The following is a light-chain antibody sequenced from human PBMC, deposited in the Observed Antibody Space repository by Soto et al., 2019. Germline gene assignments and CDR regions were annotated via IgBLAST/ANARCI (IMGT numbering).Light chain of an antibody. V-gene: IGLV2-8*01. CDR1: SSDVGAYNH. J-gene: IGLJ3*02. CDR2: EVS. CDR3: SSYEGGNNWAVV. Sequence: QSALTQPPSASGSPGQSVTISCTGTSSDVGAYNHVSWYQQHPGKAPKLIIYEVSQLPSGVPNRFSSSKSGNTASLTVSGLQAAAEAYYDCSSYEGGNNWAVVFGGGTKLTVL.